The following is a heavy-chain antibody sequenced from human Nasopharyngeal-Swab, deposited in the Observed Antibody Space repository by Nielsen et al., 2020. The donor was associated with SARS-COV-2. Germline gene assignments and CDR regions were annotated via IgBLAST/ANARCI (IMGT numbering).Heavy chain of an antibody. CDR3: ARSVYYYDSSCPPPPRYYYYYYMDV. CDR1: GGSISSCDYY. V-gene: IGHV4-30-4*08. J-gene: IGHJ6*03. Sequence: SETLSLTCTVSGGSISSCDYYWSWIRQPPGKGLEWIGYIYYSGSTYYNPSLKSRVTISVDTSKNQFSLKFSSVTAADTAVYYCARSVYYYDSSCPPPPRYYYYYYMDVWGKGTTVTVSS. D-gene: IGHD3-22*01. CDR2: IYYSGST.